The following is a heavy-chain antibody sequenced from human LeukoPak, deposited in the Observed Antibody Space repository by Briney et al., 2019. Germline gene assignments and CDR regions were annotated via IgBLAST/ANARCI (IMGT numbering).Heavy chain of an antibody. J-gene: IGHJ6*04. V-gene: IGHV2-70*04. D-gene: IGHD4-17*01. Sequence: SGPALVKPTQTLTLTCTFSGFSLSTSGMRVSWIRQPPGKALEWLARIDWDDDKFYSTSLKTRLTISKDTSKNQVVLTMTNMDPVDTATYYCARSVTSPNYYYGMDVWGKGTTVTVSS. CDR1: GFSLSTSGMR. CDR3: ARSVTSPNYYYGMDV. CDR2: IDWDDDK.